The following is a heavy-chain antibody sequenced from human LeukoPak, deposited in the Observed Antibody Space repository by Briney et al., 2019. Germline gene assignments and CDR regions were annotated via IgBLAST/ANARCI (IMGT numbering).Heavy chain of an antibody. CDR3: ARKKSYYSSGYYFDY. V-gene: IGHV1-69*06. CDR2: IIPIFGTA. J-gene: IGHJ4*02. Sequence: SVKVSCKASGGTFSSYAISWVRQAPGQGLEWMGGIIPIFGTANYAQKFQGRVTITADKSTSTAYMELSSLRSEGTAVYYCARKKSYYSSGYYFDYWGQGTLVTVSS. CDR1: GGTFSSYA. D-gene: IGHD3-22*01.